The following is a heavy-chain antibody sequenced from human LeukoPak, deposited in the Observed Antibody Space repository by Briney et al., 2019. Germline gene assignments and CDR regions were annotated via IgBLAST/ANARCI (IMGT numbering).Heavy chain of an antibody. CDR2: IYHSGST. V-gene: IGHV4-30-2*01. D-gene: IGHD1-7*01. J-gene: IGHJ4*02. CDR3: ASQRWGLGTIDY. Sequence: PSQTLSLTCTVSGGSISSGGYYWSWIRQPPGKGLEWIGYIYHSGSTYFNPSLKSRVAISVDTSKNQFSLKLSSVTAADTAVYYCASQRWGLGTIDYWGQGTLVTVSS. CDR1: GGSISSGGYY.